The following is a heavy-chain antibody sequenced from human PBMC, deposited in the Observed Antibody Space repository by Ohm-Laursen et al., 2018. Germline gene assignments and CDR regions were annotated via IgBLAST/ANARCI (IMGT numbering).Heavy chain of an antibody. CDR3: ARNTTGP. CDR2: INHSGST. V-gene: IGHV4-34*01. CDR1: GGSFSGYY. D-gene: IGHD4-11*01. J-gene: IGHJ5*02. Sequence: SETLSLTWAVYGGSFSGYYWTWIRQPPGKGLEWIGEINHSGSTNYNPSLKSRVTISVDTSKNQFSLKLSSVTAADTAVYYCARNTTGPWGQGTLVTVSS.